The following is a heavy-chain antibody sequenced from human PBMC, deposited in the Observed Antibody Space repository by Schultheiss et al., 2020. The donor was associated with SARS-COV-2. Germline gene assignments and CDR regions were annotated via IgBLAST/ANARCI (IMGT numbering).Heavy chain of an antibody. J-gene: IGHJ3*02. V-gene: IGHV3-23*01. CDR3: ASRLLRYSSSWNAFDI. Sequence: GGSLRLSCAASGFTFSSYAMSWVRQAPGKGLEWVSAISGSGGSTYYADSVKGRFTISRDNAKNSLYLQMNSLRAEDTAVYYCASRLLRYSSSWNAFDIWGQGTMVTVSS. CDR2: ISGSGGST. D-gene: IGHD6-13*01. CDR1: GFTFSSYA.